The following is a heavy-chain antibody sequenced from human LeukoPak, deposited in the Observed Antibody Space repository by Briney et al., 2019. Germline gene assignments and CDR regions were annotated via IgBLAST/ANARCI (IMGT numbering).Heavy chain of an antibody. CDR2: INHSGST. CDR1: GGSFSGYY. D-gene: IGHD2-2*01. V-gene: IGHV4-34*01. J-gene: IGHJ6*03. Sequence: SETLSLTCAVYGGSFSGYYWSWIRQPPGKGLEWIGEINHSGSTNYNPSLKSRVTISVDTSKNQFSLKLSSVTAEDTAVYYCARGFGYCSSTSCSPYYYYYYMDVWGKGTTVTVSS. CDR3: ARGFGYCSSTSCSPYYYYYYMDV.